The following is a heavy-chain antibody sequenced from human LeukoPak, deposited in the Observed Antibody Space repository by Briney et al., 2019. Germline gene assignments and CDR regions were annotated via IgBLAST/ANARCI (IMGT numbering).Heavy chain of an antibody. Sequence: ASVKVSCKVSGYTLTELPMHWVRQAPGKGLEWMGGFDPEDGETIYAQKFQGRVTMTEDTSTDTAYMELSSLRSEDTAVYYCATSYDSSGYSFDYWGQGTLVTVSS. V-gene: IGHV1-24*01. CDR2: FDPEDGET. CDR1: GYTLTELP. CDR3: ATSYDSSGYSFDY. D-gene: IGHD3-22*01. J-gene: IGHJ4*02.